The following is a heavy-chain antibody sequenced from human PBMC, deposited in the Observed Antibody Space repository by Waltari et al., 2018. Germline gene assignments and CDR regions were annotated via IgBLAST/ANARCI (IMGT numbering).Heavy chain of an antibody. J-gene: IGHJ4*02. CDR2: IWHDGSNE. V-gene: IGHV3-33*01. CDR1: GFTFSRFG. Sequence: QVQLVESGGGVVQPGRSLRLSCAASGFTFSRFGMHWVRQAPGKGLVWLAVIWHDGSNEYYVDSVKGRFTISRDNSKNTLYLQMNSLRAEDSAVYYCASQSTTLFDYWGQGTLVTVSS. D-gene: IGHD2-15*01. CDR3: ASQSTTLFDY.